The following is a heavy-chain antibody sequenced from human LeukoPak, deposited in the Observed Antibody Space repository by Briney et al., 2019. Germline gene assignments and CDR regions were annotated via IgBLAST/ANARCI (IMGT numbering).Heavy chain of an antibody. J-gene: IGHJ4*02. Sequence: ASVKVSCKASGYAFSSYGINWVRQAPGQGLEWMGWISGYNGHAKYVQKMQGRVTMTTDTSTNTAYMELRSLRSDDTAVYYCARGPGIDVSGVFDYWGQGSLVTVSS. CDR3: ARGPGIDVSGVFDY. V-gene: IGHV1-18*04. CDR2: ISGYNGHA. CDR1: GYAFSSYG. D-gene: IGHD6-19*01.